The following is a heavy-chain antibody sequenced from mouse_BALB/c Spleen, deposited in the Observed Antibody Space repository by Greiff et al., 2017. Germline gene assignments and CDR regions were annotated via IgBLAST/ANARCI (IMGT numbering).Heavy chain of an antibody. V-gene: IGHV5-17*02. Sequence: EVHLVESGGGLVQPGGSRKLSCAASGFTFSSFGMHWVRQAPEKGLEWVAYISSGSSTIYYADTVKGRFTISRDNPKNTLFLQMTSLRSEDTAMYYCASEGGDYWGQGTTLTVSS. CDR2: ISSGSSTI. CDR3: ASEGGDY. CDR1: GFTFSSFG. J-gene: IGHJ2*01.